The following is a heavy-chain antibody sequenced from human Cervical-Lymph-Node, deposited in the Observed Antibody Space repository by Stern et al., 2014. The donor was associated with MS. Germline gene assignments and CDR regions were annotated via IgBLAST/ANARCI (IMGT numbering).Heavy chain of an antibody. D-gene: IGHD2-21*01. Sequence: QVQLVESGSGQAKPSQTLSLTCAVSGGSISSGGSSWNWIRQPPGKGLAWIGFIYHSGSTYYNPSLKGRVFISVDTSKNQFALNLRSVTAADTAVYYCARGGVIYTQDRNGFDVWGQGTMVTVSS. CDR1: GGSISSGGSS. CDR3: ARGGVIYTQDRNGFDV. J-gene: IGHJ3*01. CDR2: IYHSGST. V-gene: IGHV4-30-2*01.